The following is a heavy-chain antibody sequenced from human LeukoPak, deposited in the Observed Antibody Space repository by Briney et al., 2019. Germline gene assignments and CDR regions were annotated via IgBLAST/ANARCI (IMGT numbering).Heavy chain of an antibody. CDR3: ARHSSGWYGNLDY. CDR2: IYPGDSDT. Sequence: GESLKISRKGSGYRFTTYWIAWVRQMPGKGLDWMGIIYPGDSDTRNSPSFQGQVTISADKSISTAYLQWSSLKASDTAMYYCARHSSGWYGNLDYWGQGTLVTVSS. V-gene: IGHV5-51*01. CDR1: GYRFTTYW. J-gene: IGHJ4*02. D-gene: IGHD6-19*01.